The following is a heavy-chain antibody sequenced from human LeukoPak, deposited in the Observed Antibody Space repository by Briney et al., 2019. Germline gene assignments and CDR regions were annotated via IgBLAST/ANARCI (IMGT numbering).Heavy chain of an antibody. CDR3: ARGRDSSGLDY. Sequence: SETLSLTCTVSGGSISSGGYYWSWTRQHPGKGLEWIGYIYYSGSTYYNPSLKSRVTISVDTSKNQFSLKLSSVTAADTAVYYCARGRDSSGLDYWGQGTLVTVSS. CDR2: IYYSGST. CDR1: GGSISSGGYY. J-gene: IGHJ4*02. V-gene: IGHV4-31*03. D-gene: IGHD3-22*01.